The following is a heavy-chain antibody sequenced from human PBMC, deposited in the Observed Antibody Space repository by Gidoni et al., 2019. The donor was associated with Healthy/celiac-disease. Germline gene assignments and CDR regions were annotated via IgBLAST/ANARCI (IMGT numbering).Heavy chain of an antibody. Sequence: QVQLVQSGAEVKKPGASVKVSCKASGYTFTSYAMHWVRQAPGQRLEWMGWINAGNGNTKYSQKFQGRVTITRDTSASTAYMELSSLRSEDTAVYYCARPHRGSGYFQRGSDAFDIWGQGTMVTVSS. CDR2: INAGNGNT. CDR1: GYTFTSYA. J-gene: IGHJ3*02. D-gene: IGHD3-22*01. CDR3: ARPHRGSGYFQRGSDAFDI. V-gene: IGHV1-3*01.